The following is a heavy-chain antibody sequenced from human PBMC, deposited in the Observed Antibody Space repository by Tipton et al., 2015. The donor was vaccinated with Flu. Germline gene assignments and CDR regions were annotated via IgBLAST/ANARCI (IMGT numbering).Heavy chain of an antibody. D-gene: IGHD6-19*01. CDR3: AKVIPELVAGLDY. V-gene: IGHV3-23*01. Sequence: SLRVSCEASGFTFSRYAMSWVRQAPGKGLEWVSGISGGGAITYFADSVKGRFTISRDNSKNTLVLQMNSLRAEDTAVYYCAKVIPELVAGLDYWGQGTLVTVSS. CDR1: GFTFSRYA. CDR2: ISGGGAIT. J-gene: IGHJ4*02.